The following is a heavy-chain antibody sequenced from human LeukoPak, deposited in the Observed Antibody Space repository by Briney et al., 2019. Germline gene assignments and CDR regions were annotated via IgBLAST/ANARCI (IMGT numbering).Heavy chain of an antibody. CDR3: AREGLAVAGTGDY. J-gene: IGHJ4*02. CDR2: IIPIFGTA. V-gene: IGHV1-69*01. D-gene: IGHD6-19*01. CDR1: GGTFSSYA. Sequence: GSSVKVSCKASGGTFSSYAISWVRQAPGQGLEWMGGIIPIFGTANYAQKFQGRVTITADESTSTAYMELSSLRSEDTAVCYCAREGLAVAGTGDYWGQGTLVTVSS.